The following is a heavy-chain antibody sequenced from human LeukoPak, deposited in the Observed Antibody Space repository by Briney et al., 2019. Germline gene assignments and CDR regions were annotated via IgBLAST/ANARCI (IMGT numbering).Heavy chain of an antibody. V-gene: IGHV4-39*01. Sequence: PSETLSLTCTVSGGSISSSSYYWGWIRQPPGKGVEWIGSIYYSGSTYYNPSLKSRFTISVDTSKNQFSLKLSSVTAADTAVYYCATTYYDFWSGYTGPNWFDPWGQGTLVTVSS. CDR1: GGSISSSSYY. D-gene: IGHD3-3*01. CDR3: ATTYYDFWSGYTGPNWFDP. CDR2: IYYSGST. J-gene: IGHJ5*02.